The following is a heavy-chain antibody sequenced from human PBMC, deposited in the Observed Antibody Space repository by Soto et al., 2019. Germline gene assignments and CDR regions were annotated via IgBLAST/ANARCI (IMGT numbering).Heavy chain of an antibody. D-gene: IGHD3-22*01. V-gene: IGHV5-51*01. CDR2: IYPGDSDT. J-gene: IGHJ4*02. CDR3: AIIGGSTYYYDSSGYYFDY. Sequence: GESLKISCKGSGYSFTSYWIGWVRQMPGKGLEWMGIIYPGDSDTRYSPSFQGQVTISADKSISTAYLQWSSLKASDTDMYYCAIIGGSTYYYDSSGYYFDYWGQGTLGTVSS. CDR1: GYSFTSYW.